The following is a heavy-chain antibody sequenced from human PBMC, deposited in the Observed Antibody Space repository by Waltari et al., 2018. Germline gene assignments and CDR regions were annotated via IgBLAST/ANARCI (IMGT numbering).Heavy chain of an antibody. Sequence: EVQLVQSGAEVKKPGATVKISCKASGYTFTDYYMHWVQQAPGKGLEWMGRVDPEDGETIYAEKFQGRATITADTSTDTAYMELSSLRSEDTAVYYCATGVPTAEMAAYIPDYWGQGTLVTVSS. D-gene: IGHD6-13*01. CDR3: ATGVPTAEMAAYIPDY. CDR1: GYTFTDYY. CDR2: VDPEDGET. J-gene: IGHJ4*02. V-gene: IGHV1-69-2*01.